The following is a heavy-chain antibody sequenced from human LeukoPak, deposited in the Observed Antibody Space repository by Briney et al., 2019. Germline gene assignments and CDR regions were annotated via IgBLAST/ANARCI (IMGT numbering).Heavy chain of an antibody. J-gene: IGHJ4*02. D-gene: IGHD5-18*01. Sequence: PSETLSLTCTVSGGSIGSDYWSWIRQSPVKGLEWIGYIYYSGSTNYNPSLKSRVTISVDTSKNQFSLKLSSVTAADTAVYYCARWPSGYNYGLFDCWGQGALVTVSS. CDR1: GGSIGSDY. V-gene: IGHV4-59*08. CDR3: ARWPSGYNYGLFDC. CDR2: IYYSGST.